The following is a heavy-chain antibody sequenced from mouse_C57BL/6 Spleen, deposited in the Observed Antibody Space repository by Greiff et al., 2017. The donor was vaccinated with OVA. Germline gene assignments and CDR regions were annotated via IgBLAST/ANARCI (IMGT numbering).Heavy chain of an antibody. Sequence: VQLQQSGAELVRPGSSVKLSCKASGYTFTSYWMHWVKQRPIQGLEWIGNIDPSDSETHYNQKFKDKATLTVDKSSSTAYMQLSSLTSEDSAVYYCAREVIMTTVVATRYFDVWGTGTTVTVSS. CDR1: GYTFTSYW. V-gene: IGHV1-52*01. J-gene: IGHJ1*03. CDR2: IDPSDSET. CDR3: AREVIMTTVVATRYFDV. D-gene: IGHD1-1*01.